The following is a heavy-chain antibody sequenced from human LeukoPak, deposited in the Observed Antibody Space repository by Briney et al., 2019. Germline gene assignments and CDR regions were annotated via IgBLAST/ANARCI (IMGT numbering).Heavy chain of an antibody. J-gene: IGHJ3*02. CDR2: ITSSGTTI. CDR3: ARDSGHDAFDI. V-gene: IGHV3-48*03. Sequence: ESGGSLRLSCAASGFRFSSYEMNWVRQAPGKGLEWVSYITSSGTTIHYADSVKGRFTISRDNAKNSLYLQMNSLRAEDTAVYYCARDSGHDAFDIWGQGTMVTVSS. CDR1: GFRFSSYE.